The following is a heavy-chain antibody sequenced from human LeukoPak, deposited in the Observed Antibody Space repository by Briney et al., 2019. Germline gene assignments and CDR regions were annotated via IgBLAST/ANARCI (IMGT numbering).Heavy chain of an antibody. CDR1: GGSFSGYY. D-gene: IGHD3-10*01. Sequence: SETLSLTCAVYGGSFSGYYWSWIRQPPGKGLEWIGEINHSGSTNYNPSLKSRVTISVDTSKNQFSLKLSSVTAADTAVYYCARLPPRRLLWFGETHDYWGQGTLVTVSS. CDR3: ARLPPRRLLWFGETHDY. V-gene: IGHV4-34*01. CDR2: INHSGST. J-gene: IGHJ4*02.